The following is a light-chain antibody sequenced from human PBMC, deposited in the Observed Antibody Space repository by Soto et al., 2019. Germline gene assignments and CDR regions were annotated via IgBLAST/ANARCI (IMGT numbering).Light chain of an antibody. CDR1: QNVDKF. Sequence: EVELTQSPATLSLSPGETATLSCRASQNVDKFLAWYQQRPGQPPRLLIFDSSNRATGVPVRFSGSGSGTVFTLTIGSLEPEDSAVYYCQQRKNWPPITFGQGRLLEI. J-gene: IGKJ5*01. CDR2: DSS. V-gene: IGKV3-11*01. CDR3: QQRKNWPPIT.